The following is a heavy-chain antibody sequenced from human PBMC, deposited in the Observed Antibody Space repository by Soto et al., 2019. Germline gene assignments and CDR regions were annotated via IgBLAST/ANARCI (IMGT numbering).Heavy chain of an antibody. Sequence: QEQLVQSGAEVKKPGSSVKVSCKASGGLFSSYPISWVRQVPGQGLEWMGGIIPVVQTAYYTQRFQGRVMITADESTNTAYMELSSLRSEDTAIYYCARGGSGYTWFNEFWGQGTLVTVSS. CDR1: GGLFSSYP. J-gene: IGHJ4*02. D-gene: IGHD3-22*01. CDR2: IIPVVQTA. V-gene: IGHV1-69*01. CDR3: ARGGSGYTWFNEF.